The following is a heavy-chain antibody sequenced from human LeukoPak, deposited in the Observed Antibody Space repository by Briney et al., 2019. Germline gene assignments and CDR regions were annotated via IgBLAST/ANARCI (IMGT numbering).Heavy chain of an antibody. Sequence: SQTLSLTCTVSGGSISGGTYYWTWIRQPAGKGLEWIGRIYTSGITSYNPSLKSRVTISLDKSKNQFSLKLSSVTAADTAVYYCARDSSGSSGGYYYYYMDVWGKGTTVTISS. V-gene: IGHV4-61*02. D-gene: IGHD1-26*01. CDR1: GGSISGGTYY. J-gene: IGHJ6*03. CDR2: IYTSGIT. CDR3: ARDSSGSSGGYYYYYMDV.